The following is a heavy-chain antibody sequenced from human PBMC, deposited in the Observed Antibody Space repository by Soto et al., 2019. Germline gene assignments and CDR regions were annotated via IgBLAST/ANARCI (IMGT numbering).Heavy chain of an antibody. CDR1: GGSFSGYY. Sequence: SDTLSLTCAVYGGSFSGYYWSWIRQPPGKGLEWIGEINHSGSTNYNPSLKSRVTISVDTSKNQFSLKLSSVTAADTAVYYCARAHVDTAMGENFDYWRQGTLVTVSS. J-gene: IGHJ4*02. CDR3: ARAHVDTAMGENFDY. D-gene: IGHD5-18*01. CDR2: INHSGST. V-gene: IGHV4-34*01.